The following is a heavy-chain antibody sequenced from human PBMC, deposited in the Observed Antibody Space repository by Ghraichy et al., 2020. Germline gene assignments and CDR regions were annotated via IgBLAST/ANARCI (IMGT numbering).Heavy chain of an antibody. CDR2: IYTGGNV. D-gene: IGHD2-2*01. CDR3: AREWRASTNWYFDL. Sequence: LSLTCAASGLTVSNNFMSWVRQAPGKWLEWVSIIYTGGNVYYADSVKGRFIISRDYSRNTVYLQMNSLRVEDTAVYYCAREWRASTNWYFDLWGRGSLVTVSS. CDR1: GLTVSNNF. V-gene: IGHV3-53*01. J-gene: IGHJ2*01.